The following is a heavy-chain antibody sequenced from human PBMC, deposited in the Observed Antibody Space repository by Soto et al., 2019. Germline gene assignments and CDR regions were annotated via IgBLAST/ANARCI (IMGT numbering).Heavy chain of an antibody. J-gene: IGHJ4*02. CDR1: GGSISSGDYY. V-gene: IGHV4-30-4*01. CDR3: ASRHSSPYFDY. CDR2: IYYSGST. Sequence: PSETLSLTCTVSGGSISSGDYYWSWIRQPPGKGLEWIGSIYYSGSTYYNPSLKSRVTISVDTSKNQFSLKLNSVTAADTAVYYCASRHSSPYFDYWGQGTLVTVPS. D-gene: IGHD6-13*01.